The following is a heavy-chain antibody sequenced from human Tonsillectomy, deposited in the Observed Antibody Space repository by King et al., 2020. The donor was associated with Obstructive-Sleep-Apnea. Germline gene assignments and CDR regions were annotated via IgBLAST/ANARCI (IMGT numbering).Heavy chain of an antibody. CDR2: IYWDDDK. Sequence: TLKESGPTLVKPTQTLTLTCTFSGFSLSTSGVGVGWIRQPPGKALEWLALIYWDDDKRYSPSLKSRLTITKDTSKNQVVLTMTNMDPVDTATYYCAPIAHGDYGFVTQDAFDIWGQGTMVTVSS. V-gene: IGHV2-5*02. CDR1: GFSLSTSGVG. J-gene: IGHJ3*02. CDR3: APIAHGDYGFVTQDAFDI. D-gene: IGHD4-17*01.